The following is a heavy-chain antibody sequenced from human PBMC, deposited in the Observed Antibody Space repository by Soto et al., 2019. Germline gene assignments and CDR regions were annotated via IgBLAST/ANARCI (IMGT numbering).Heavy chain of an antibody. Sequence: GGSLRLSCAASGFTFTRYSMNWVRQAPGKGLEWVSAISGSGGSTYYADSVKGRFTISRDNSKNTLYLQMNSLRAEDTAVYYCAKDPNPPQYYYDSSVPFDYWGQGTLVTVSS. CDR3: AKDPNPPQYYYDSSVPFDY. CDR2: ISGSGGST. D-gene: IGHD3-22*01. V-gene: IGHV3-23*01. CDR1: GFTFTRYS. J-gene: IGHJ4*02.